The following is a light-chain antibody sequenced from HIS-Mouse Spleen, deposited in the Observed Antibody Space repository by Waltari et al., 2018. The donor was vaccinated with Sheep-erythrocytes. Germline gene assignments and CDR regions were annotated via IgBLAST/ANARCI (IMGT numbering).Light chain of an antibody. CDR1: TSSVGGYYY. V-gene: IGLV2-11*01. CDR2: DVS. Sequence: QSALTQPRSVSGSPGQSVTISCTGTTSSVGGYYYVSWYQQHPGKDPKLMIYDVSKRPSGVPDRFSGSKSGNTASLTISGLQAEDEADYYCCSYAGSYNHVFATGTKVTVL. J-gene: IGLJ1*01. CDR3: CSYAGSYNHV.